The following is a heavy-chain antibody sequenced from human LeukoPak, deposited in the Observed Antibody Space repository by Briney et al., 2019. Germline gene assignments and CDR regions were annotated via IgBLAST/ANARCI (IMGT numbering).Heavy chain of an antibody. CDR2: IYYSGST. CDR3: AREAILVAGYAFDY. J-gene: IGHJ4*02. D-gene: IGHD6-19*01. V-gene: IGHV4-31*03. CDR1: GGSISSGDSY. Sequence: PSETLSLTRTVSGGSISSGDSYWSWIRQHPGKGLEGLGYIYYSGSTHYNPSLRSRVTISVDTSKNQFSLKLGSVTAADTAVYYCAREAILVAGYAFDYWGQGTLVTVSS.